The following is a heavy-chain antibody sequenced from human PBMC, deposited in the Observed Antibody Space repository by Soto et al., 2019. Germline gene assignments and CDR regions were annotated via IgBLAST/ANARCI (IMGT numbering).Heavy chain of an antibody. CDR2: IYYTGST. V-gene: IGHV4-59*01. Sequence: QVQLQESGPGLVKPSENLSLPCTVSGGSISSYYWSWIRQPLGKGLECLGYIYYTGSTNYNPSLTSRVTISVDTSKDQFSLQLSSVTAADTAVYYCANFHWYFDIWGRGTLVTVSS. CDR1: GGSISSYY. J-gene: IGHJ2*01. CDR3: ANFHWYFDI.